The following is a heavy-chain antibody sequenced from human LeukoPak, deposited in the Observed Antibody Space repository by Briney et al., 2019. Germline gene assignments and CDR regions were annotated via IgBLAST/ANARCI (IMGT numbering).Heavy chain of an antibody. CDR1: GFTFSSYA. V-gene: IGHV3-23*01. Sequence: AGGSLRLSCAASGFTFSSYAMSWVRQAPGKGLEWVSAISGSGGSTYYADSVKGRFTISRDNSKNTLYLQMNSLRAEDTAVYYCAKFGGGHGSGSYGEYYYYYYGMDVWGKGTTVTVSS. J-gene: IGHJ6*04. D-gene: IGHD3-10*01. CDR2: ISGSGGST. CDR3: AKFGGGHGSGSYGEYYYYYYGMDV.